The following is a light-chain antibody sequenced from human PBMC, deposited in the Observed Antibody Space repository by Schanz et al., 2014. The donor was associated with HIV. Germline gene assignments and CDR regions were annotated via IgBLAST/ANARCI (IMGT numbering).Light chain of an antibody. J-gene: IGKJ1*01. CDR1: QSVRNRY. Sequence: EIVLTQSPGTLSLSPGERATLSCRASQSVRNRYLAWYKQNDGQAPRLLIYGASNRATGIPDRFSGSGSGTDFTLTISRLEPEDFAVYYCQQYGSSPRTFGQGPKVEI. V-gene: IGKV3-20*01. CDR3: QQYGSSPRT. CDR2: GAS.